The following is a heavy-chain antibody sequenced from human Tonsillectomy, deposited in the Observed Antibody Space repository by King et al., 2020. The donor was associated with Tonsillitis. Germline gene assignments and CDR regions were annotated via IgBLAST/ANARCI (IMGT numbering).Heavy chain of an antibody. CDR3: AGHVCCGGDCYEGFDY. D-gene: IGHD2-21*02. J-gene: IGHJ4*02. V-gene: IGHV4-59*08. CDR1: GGSISSYY. CDR2: IYYSGST. Sequence: VQLQESGPGLVKPSETLSLTCIVSGGSISSYYWSWIRQPPGKGLEWIGYIYYSGSTNYNPSLKSRVTTSVDTSKNHLSLKLSSVTAADTAVCYCAGHVCCGGDCYEGFDYWGQGTLVTVSS.